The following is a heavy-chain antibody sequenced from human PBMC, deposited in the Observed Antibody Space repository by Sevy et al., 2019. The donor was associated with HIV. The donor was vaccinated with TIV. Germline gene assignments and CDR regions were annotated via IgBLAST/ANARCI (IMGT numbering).Heavy chain of an antibody. CDR3: ARVMGLRSGFDY. CDR1: GDSFSNYY. V-gene: IGHV4-4*07. Sequence: SETLSLTCTLSGDSFSNYYWNWVRQSPGKGLEWLGLIYSSGSTNYNPSLRGRITMSVDTAKSQFSLKLTSVTAADRAVYFCARVMGLRSGFDYWGQGIPVTVSS. J-gene: IGHJ4*02. D-gene: IGHD3-10*02. CDR2: IYSSGST.